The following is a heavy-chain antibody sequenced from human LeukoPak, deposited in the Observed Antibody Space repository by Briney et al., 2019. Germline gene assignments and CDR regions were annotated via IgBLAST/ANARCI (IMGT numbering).Heavy chain of an antibody. CDR2: IYYSGST. D-gene: IGHD6-13*01. CDR3: ARAAATFDY. V-gene: IGHV4-39*01. CDR1: GGSISSSSYY. J-gene: IGHJ4*02. Sequence: SETLSLTCTVSGGSISSSSYYWGWIRQPPGKGLEWIGSIYYSGSTYYNPSLKSRVTISVDTSKNQFSLKLSSVTAADMAVYYCARAAATFDYWGQGTLVTVSS.